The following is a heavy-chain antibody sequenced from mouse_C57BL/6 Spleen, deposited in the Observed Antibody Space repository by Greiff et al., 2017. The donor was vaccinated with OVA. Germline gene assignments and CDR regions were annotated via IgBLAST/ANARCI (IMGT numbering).Heavy chain of an antibody. CDR3: ARKSNDGYAMDY. D-gene: IGHD2-12*01. V-gene: IGHV5-17*01. CDR2: ISSGSGTI. CDR1: GFTFSDYG. J-gene: IGHJ4*01. Sequence: EVKVEESGGGLVKPGGSLKLSCAASGFTFSDYGMHWVRQAPEKGLEWVAYISSGSGTIYYADTVKGRFTISRDNATNTLFLQMTSLRSEDTAMYYCARKSNDGYAMDYWGQGTSVTVSS.